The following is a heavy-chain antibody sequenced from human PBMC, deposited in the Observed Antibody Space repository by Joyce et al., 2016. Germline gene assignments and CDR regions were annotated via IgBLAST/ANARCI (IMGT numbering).Heavy chain of an antibody. CDR2: MSYDGSHQ. J-gene: IGHJ4*02. CDR1: EFTFSSHA. D-gene: IGHD2-2*02. Sequence: QVPLLESGGGVAQPGRSLRLSCAASEFTFSSHAMHWVRQAPGKGLEWVAVMSYDGSHQYYADSVRGRFTSSRDNSQNTLYLQMNSLRVEDTAVYYCTRSSRTGYTAGWPDFDYWGQGTLVTVSS. V-gene: IGHV3-30*03. CDR3: TRSSRTGYTAGWPDFDY.